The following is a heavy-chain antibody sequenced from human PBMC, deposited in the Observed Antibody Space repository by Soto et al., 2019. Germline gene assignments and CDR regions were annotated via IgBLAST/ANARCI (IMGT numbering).Heavy chain of an antibody. CDR2: TYSRSKWYN. CDR3: AKGDNLGPKTGYAFDP. CDR1: GDSVSSNTAS. J-gene: IGHJ5*02. V-gene: IGHV6-1*01. D-gene: IGHD5-12*01. Sequence: SQTLSLTCAISGDSVSSNTASWNWVRQSPSRGLEWLGRTYSRSKWYNDYAVSVKSRIFINPDTSKNQFSLQLNSVTPEDTAVYYCAKGDNLGPKTGYAFDPWGQGILVTVSS.